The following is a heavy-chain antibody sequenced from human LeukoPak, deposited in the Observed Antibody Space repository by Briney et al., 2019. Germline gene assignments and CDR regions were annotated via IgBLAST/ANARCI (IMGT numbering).Heavy chain of an antibody. CDR3: AKEYCSSTSCYVGWYGY. CDR2: IRYDGSNK. CDR1: GFTFSSYG. J-gene: IGHJ4*02. Sequence: GGSLRLSRAASGFTFSSYGMHWVRQAPGKGLEWVAFIRYDGSNKYYADSVKGRFTISRDNSKNTLYLQMNSLRAEDTAVYYCAKEYCSSTSCYVGWYGYWGQGTLVTVSS. V-gene: IGHV3-30*02. D-gene: IGHD2-2*01.